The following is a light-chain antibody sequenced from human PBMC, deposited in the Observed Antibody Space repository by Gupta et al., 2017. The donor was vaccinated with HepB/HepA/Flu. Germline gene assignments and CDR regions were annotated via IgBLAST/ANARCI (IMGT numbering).Light chain of an antibody. CDR2: AAS. Sequence: DIQMTQSPSSLSASVGDRVTITCRASQSISTYLNWYQQKPGKAPKLLIYAASRLQSGVPSRFSGSGSGTDFTLTISSLQPEDFATYYCQHSDSTPFTFGHGTKVDIK. CDR1: QSISTY. V-gene: IGKV1-39*01. CDR3: QHSDSTPFT. J-gene: IGKJ3*01.